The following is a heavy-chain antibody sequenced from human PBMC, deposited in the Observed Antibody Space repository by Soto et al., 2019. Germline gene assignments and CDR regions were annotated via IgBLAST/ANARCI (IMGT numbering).Heavy chain of an antibody. CDR2: TYYRSNWNF. D-gene: IGHD3-3*02. CDR3: AGELDIHHGLGY. J-gene: IGHJ4*02. CDR1: WGSVSINTAT. V-gene: IGHV6-1*01. Sequence: QVQLQQSGPGLVKPSQTLSLTCAISWGSVSINTATWNWVRQSPSRGFEWLGRTYYRSNWNFDYALSVKSRITIHPDTSKNQFSLQLNSLTPEDTAVYYCAGELDIHHGLGYWGPGTAVTVSS.